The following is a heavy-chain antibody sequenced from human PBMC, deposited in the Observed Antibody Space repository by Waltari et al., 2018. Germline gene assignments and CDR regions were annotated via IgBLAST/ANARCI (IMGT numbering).Heavy chain of an antibody. CDR1: GGTFSTYT. J-gene: IGHJ4*02. Sequence: QVQLVQSGAEVKKPGSSVKVSCKASGGTFSTYTISWVRQAPGHGLEWMGRIVPIRCPANYAQKCQGRRTITADKPTTTAYMELSSLRSEGTGVYYCAFAGVTTYSGSLDSWGQGTLVTVSS. CDR3: AFAGVTTYSGSLDS. D-gene: IGHD1-26*01. V-gene: IGHV1-69*08. CDR2: IVPIRCPA.